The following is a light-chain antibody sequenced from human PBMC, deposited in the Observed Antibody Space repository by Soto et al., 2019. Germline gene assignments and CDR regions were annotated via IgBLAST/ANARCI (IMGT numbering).Light chain of an antibody. CDR3: SSYAGSSTYV. J-gene: IGLJ1*01. Sequence: QSALTQPPSASGSPGQSVTISCTGTSSDVAVYQYVSWYQQHPGKAPKLMIYEVNKRPSGVPDRFSGSKSGSTASLTVSGLQPEDEADYYCSSYAGSSTYVFGTGTKLTVL. CDR2: EVN. CDR1: SSDVAVYQY. V-gene: IGLV2-8*01.